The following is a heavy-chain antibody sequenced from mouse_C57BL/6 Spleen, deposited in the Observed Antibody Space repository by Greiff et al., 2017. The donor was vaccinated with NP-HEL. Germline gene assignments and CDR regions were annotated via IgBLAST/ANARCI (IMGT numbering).Heavy chain of an antibody. J-gene: IGHJ4*01. V-gene: IGHV1-76*01. D-gene: IGHD2-3*01. Sequence: QVQLQQSGAELVRPGASVKLSCKASGYTFTDYYINWVKQRPGQGLEWIATIYPGSGNTYYNEKFKGKATLTAVTSSSTAYMQLSSLTSEDSAVYLCARSVYLFYAMDYWGQGTSVTVSS. CDR1: GYTFTDYY. CDR3: ARSVYLFYAMDY. CDR2: IYPGSGNT.